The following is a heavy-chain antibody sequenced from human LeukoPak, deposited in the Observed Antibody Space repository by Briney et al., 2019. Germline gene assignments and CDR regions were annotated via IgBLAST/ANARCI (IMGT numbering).Heavy chain of an antibody. D-gene: IGHD3-16*01. CDR3: AREVGGFDY. CDR1: GGSISSYY. V-gene: IGHV4-59*01. J-gene: IGHJ4*02. Sequence: SETLSLTCTVSGGSISSYYWSWIRQPPGKGLEWIGYIYYSGSTNYNPSLKSRVTISVDTSKNQFSLKLSSVTAAYTAVYYCAREVGGFDYWGQGTLVTVSS. CDR2: IYYSGST.